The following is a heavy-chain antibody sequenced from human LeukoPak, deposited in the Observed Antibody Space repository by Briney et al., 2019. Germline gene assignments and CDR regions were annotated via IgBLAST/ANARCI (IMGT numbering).Heavy chain of an antibody. D-gene: IGHD3-16*01. J-gene: IGHJ6*03. Sequence: GASVKVSCKASGYTFTSYDINWVRQATGQGLEWMGWMNPNSGNTGYAQKFQGRVTITRNTSISTAYMELSSLRSEDTAVYYCARGVWEKDYYYYYYMDVWGKGTTVTVSS. V-gene: IGHV1-8*03. CDR3: ARGVWEKDYYYYYYMDV. CDR2: MNPNSGNT. CDR1: GYTFTSYD.